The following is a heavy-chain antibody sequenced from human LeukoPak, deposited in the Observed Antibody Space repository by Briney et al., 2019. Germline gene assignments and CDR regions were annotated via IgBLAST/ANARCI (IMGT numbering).Heavy chain of an antibody. CDR2: IYYSGST. CDR3: ARARRDGYNLVY. D-gene: IGHD5-24*01. J-gene: IGHJ4*02. V-gene: IGHV4-59*01. Sequence: SETLSLTCTVSGGSISSYYWSWIRKPPGKGLEWIGYIYYSGSTNYNPSLKSRVTISVDTSKNQFSLKLSSVTAADTAVYYCARARRDGYNLVYWGQGTLVTVSS. CDR1: GGSISSYY.